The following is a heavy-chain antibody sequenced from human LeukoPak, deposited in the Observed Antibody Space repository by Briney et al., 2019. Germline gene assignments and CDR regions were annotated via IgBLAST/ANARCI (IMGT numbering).Heavy chain of an antibody. J-gene: IGHJ5*02. D-gene: IGHD3-3*01. CDR1: GGSFSGYY. CDR2: INHSGST. CDR3: ARVSVYDFWSGLLNWFDP. V-gene: IGHV4-34*01. Sequence: PSETLSLTCAVYGGSFSGYYWSWIRQPPGKGLEWIGEINHSGSTNYNPSLKSRVTISVDTSKNQFSLKLSSVTAADTAVYYCARVSVYDFWSGLLNWFDPWGQGTLVTVSS.